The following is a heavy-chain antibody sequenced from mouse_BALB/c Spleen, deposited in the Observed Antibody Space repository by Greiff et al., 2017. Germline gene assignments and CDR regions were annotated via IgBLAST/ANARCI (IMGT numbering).Heavy chain of an antibody. CDR1: GYTFTDYW. CDR3: ARDYDYEYAMDY. D-gene: IGHD2-4*01. Sequence: VQLQQPGAELVMPGASVKMSCKASGYTFTDYWMHWVKQRPGQGLEWIGAIDTSDSYTSYNQKFKGKATLTVDESSSTAYMQLSSLTSEDSAVYYCARDYDYEYAMDYWGQGTSVTVSS. J-gene: IGHJ4*01. CDR2: IDTSDSYT. V-gene: IGHV1-69*01.